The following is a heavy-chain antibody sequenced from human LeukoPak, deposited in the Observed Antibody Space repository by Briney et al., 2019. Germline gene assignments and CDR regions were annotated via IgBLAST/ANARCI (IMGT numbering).Heavy chain of an antibody. J-gene: IGHJ4*02. D-gene: IGHD5-18*01. Sequence: PGGSLRLSCAASGFTFSNYYMSWIRQAPGKGLEWVSYISSSGSTIYYADSVKGRFTISRDNAKNSLYLQMNSLRAEDTAVYYCARAHPYSHASPLGYWGQGTLVTVSS. CDR3: ARAHPYSHASPLGY. V-gene: IGHV3-11*04. CDR1: GFTFSNYY. CDR2: ISSSGSTI.